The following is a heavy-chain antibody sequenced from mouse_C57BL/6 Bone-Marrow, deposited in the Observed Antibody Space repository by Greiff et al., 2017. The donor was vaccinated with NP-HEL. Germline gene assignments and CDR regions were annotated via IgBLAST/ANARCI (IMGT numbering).Heavy chain of an antibody. V-gene: IGHV1-72*01. Sequence: VQLQQPGAELVKPGASVKLSCKASGYTFTSYWMHWVKQRPGRGLEWIGRIDPNSGGTKYNEKLKSKAKLTVDKPSSTAYMQISSLTSEDSAVYYCASSLTPHYYGSSYGGWYFDVWGTGTTVTVSS. CDR3: ASSLTPHYYGSSYGGWYFDV. J-gene: IGHJ1*03. D-gene: IGHD1-1*01. CDR2: IDPNSGGT. CDR1: GYTFTSYW.